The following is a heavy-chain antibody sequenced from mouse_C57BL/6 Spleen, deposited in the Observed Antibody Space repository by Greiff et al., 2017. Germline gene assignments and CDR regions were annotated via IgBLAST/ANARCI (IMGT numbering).Heavy chain of an antibody. J-gene: IGHJ2*01. CDR1: GYAFSSSW. D-gene: IGHD1-1*01. Sequence: VQLQQSGPELVKPGASVKISCKASGYAFSSSWMNWVKQRPGKGLEWIGRIDPGDGDTNYNGKFKGKATLTADKSSSTTYMQLSSLTSEDSAVYFVASGGSSYKGYFDYWGQGTTLTVSS. CDR2: IDPGDGDT. V-gene: IGHV1-82*01. CDR3: ASGGSSYKGYFDY.